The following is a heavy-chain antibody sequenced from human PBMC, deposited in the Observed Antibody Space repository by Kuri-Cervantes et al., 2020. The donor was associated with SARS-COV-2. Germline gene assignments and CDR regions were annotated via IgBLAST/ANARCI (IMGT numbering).Heavy chain of an antibody. J-gene: IGHJ6*03. CDR3: ARGGLCSGGSCYHYSYYMDV. Sequence: GGSLRLSCAASGFSFSDYYMIWIRQAPGKGLEWVSYISSSTTYTNHADSVKGRFTISRDNAKNSLYLHMDSLRAEDSAVYSCARGGLCSGGSCYHYSYYMDVWGKGTTVTVSS. CDR2: ISSSTTYT. CDR1: GFSFSDYY. D-gene: IGHD2-15*01. V-gene: IGHV3-11*06.